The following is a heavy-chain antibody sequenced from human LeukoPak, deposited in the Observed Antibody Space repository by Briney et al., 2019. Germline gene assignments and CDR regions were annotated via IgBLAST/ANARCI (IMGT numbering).Heavy chain of an antibody. Sequence: SETLSLTCTVSGGSISSYYWSWIRQPPGKGLEWIGYIYYSGSTNYNPSLKSRVTISVDTSKNQFSLKLSSVTAADTAVYYCARVGSVAGTRGTDYWGQGTLVTVSS. J-gene: IGHJ4*02. CDR1: GGSISSYY. CDR3: ARVGSVAGTRGTDY. D-gene: IGHD6-19*01. CDR2: IYYSGST. V-gene: IGHV4-59*08.